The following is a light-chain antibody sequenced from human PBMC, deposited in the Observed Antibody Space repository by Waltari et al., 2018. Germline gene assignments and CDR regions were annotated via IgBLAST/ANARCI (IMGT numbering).Light chain of an antibody. Sequence: DIQMTQSPSSLSASVGDRVTITCRASQSIITYFNWYPQKPGKAPNRRISGASSLHTGVPSRFSGSGSGTDFTLTISSLQPEDIAIYDWQQSYSSPYTFGQGTKGE. CDR1: QSIITY. CDR2: GAS. J-gene: IGKJ2*01. CDR3: QQSYSSPYT. V-gene: IGKV1-39*01.